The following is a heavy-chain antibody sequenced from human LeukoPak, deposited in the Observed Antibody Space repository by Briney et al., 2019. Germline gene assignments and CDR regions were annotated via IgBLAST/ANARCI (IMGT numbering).Heavy chain of an antibody. V-gene: IGHV1-2*02. CDR2: VNPNSGGT. CDR1: GYTFTGYY. D-gene: IGHD6-19*01. Sequence: ASVTVSCKASGYTFTGYYMHWVRQAPGQGLEWMGWVNPNSGGTNFAQKFQGRVTITRDTSISTAYMELGRLRSDDTAVYYCARARSRSGWGYDAFDIWGQGTMVTVSS. CDR3: ARARSRSGWGYDAFDI. J-gene: IGHJ3*02.